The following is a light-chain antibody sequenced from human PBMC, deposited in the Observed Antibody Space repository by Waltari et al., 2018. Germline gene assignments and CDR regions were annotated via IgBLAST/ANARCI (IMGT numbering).Light chain of an antibody. CDR2: NTS. CDR3: LLHDGDGPV. V-gene: IGLV7-43*01. Sequence: QTVVTQEPSLTVSPGGTVTLTCASSTGPVTSGYYPNWCQQKPGQPPRAMIYNTSNKHTWAPARGSGSLLGGKAARTLSGVQAEDEAEYYCLLHDGDGPVFGGVTKLTVL. CDR1: TGPVTSGYY. J-gene: IGLJ2*01.